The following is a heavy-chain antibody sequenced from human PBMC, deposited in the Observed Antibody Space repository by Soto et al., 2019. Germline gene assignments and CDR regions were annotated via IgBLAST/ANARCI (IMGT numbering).Heavy chain of an antibody. V-gene: IGHV4-31*03. Sequence: QVQLQESGPGLVKPSQTLSLTCSVSGVSLTSGTYYWSWIRQHPGKGLEWIGYIFYSGSTAYNPSLQSRVNISVDTSKNQFSLKLSFVIAADTAVYYCASTEDFFDYGGQETLVTVSS. J-gene: IGHJ4*02. CDR1: GVSLTSGTYY. CDR2: IFYSGST. CDR3: ASTEDFFDY.